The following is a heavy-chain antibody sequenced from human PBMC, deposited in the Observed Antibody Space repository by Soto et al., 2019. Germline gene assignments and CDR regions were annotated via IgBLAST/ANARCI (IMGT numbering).Heavy chain of an antibody. Sequence: EVQLVESGGGLVKPGGSLRLSCAASGFTFSSYSMNWVRQAPGKGLEWVSSISSSSSYIYYADSVKGRFTISRDNAKNSLYLQMNSLRAGDTAVYYCARDHTVRGVTFDYWGQGTLVTVSS. CDR3: ARDHTVRGVTFDY. CDR2: ISSSSSYI. D-gene: IGHD3-10*01. CDR1: GFTFSSYS. V-gene: IGHV3-21*01. J-gene: IGHJ4*02.